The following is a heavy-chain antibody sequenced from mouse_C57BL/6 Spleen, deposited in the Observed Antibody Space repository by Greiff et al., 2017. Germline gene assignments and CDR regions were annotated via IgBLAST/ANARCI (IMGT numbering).Heavy chain of an antibody. CDR2: IHPNSGST. CDR1: GYTFTSYW. Sequence: QVQLQQPGAELVKPGASVKLSCKASGYTFTSYWMHWVKQRPGQGLEWIGMIHPNSGSTNYNEKFKSKATLTVDKSSSTAYMQRSSLTSEDSAVYYCARGDYDYDWFAYWGQGTLVTVSA. D-gene: IGHD2-4*01. J-gene: IGHJ3*01. CDR3: ARGDYDYDWFAY. V-gene: IGHV1-64*01.